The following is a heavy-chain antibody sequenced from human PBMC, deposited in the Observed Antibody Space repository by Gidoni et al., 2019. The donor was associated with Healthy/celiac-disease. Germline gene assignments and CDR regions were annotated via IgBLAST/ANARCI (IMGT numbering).Heavy chain of an antibody. D-gene: IGHD2-15*01. CDR1: GGSISSYY. J-gene: IGHJ4*02. CDR2: IYYSGST. Sequence: QVQLQESGPGLVKPSETLSLTCPAPGGSISSYYWSWIRQPPGKGLEWIGYIYYSGSTNYNPSLKSRVTISVDTSKNQFSLKLSSVTAADTAVYYCARDYCSGGSCYDYWGQGTLVTVSS. CDR3: ARDYCSGGSCYDY. V-gene: IGHV4-59*01.